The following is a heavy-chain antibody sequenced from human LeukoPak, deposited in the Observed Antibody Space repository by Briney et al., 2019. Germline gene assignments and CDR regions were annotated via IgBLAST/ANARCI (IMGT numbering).Heavy chain of an antibody. Sequence: GGSLRLSCAASGFTFSSYAMSWVRQAPGKGLEWVSAISGSGGSTYYADSVKGRFTISRDNSKNTLYLQMNSLRAEDTAVYYCAKGPYYDYVWGSYAPSFDHWGQGTLVTVSS. CDR1: GFTFSSYA. D-gene: IGHD3-16*01. V-gene: IGHV3-23*01. CDR2: ISGSGGST. J-gene: IGHJ4*02. CDR3: AKGPYYDYVWGSYAPSFDH.